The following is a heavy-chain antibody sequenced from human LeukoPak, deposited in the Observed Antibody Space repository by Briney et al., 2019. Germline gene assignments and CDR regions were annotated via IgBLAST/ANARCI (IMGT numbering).Heavy chain of an antibody. CDR1: GYTFTGYY. CDR3: ARDRGYSYALFDY. V-gene: IGHV1-2*02. CDR2: INPNSGGT. Sequence: ASVKVSCKASGYTFTGYYMHWVRQAPGQGLEWMGWINPNSGGTNYAQKFQGRVTMTRDTSISTAYMELSRLRSDDTAVCYCARDRGYSYALFDYWGQGTLVTVSS. D-gene: IGHD5-18*01. J-gene: IGHJ4*02.